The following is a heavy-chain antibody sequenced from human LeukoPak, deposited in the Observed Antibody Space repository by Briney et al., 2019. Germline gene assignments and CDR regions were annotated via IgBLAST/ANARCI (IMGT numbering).Heavy chain of an antibody. D-gene: IGHD2/OR15-2a*01. CDR3: ARDSGAVINREYTDV. V-gene: IGHV1-2*02. CDR1: GYTFTVYY. CDR2: INPNSGGT. J-gene: IGHJ6*04. Sequence: ASVKVSCKASGYTFTVYYMHWVRQAPGQGLEWMGWINPNSGGTNYAQKFQGRVTMTRDTSISTAYMELSRLRSDDTAVYYCARDSGAVINREYTDVWGKGPTVTVSS.